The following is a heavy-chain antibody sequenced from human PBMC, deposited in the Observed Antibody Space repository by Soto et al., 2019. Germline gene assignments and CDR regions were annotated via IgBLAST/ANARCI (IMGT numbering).Heavy chain of an antibody. J-gene: IGHJ4*02. Sequence: ASVKVSCKASGYTFTSYAMHWVRQAPGQRLEWMGWINAGNGNTKYSQKFQGRVTITRDTSASTAYMELSSLRSEDTAVYYCARSIAVVTALDYWGQGTLVTVSS. D-gene: IGHD2-21*02. CDR2: INAGNGNT. CDR1: GYTFTSYA. CDR3: ARSIAVVTALDY. V-gene: IGHV1-3*01.